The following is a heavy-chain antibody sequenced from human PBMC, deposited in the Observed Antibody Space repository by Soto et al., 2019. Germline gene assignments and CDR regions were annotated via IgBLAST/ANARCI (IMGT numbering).Heavy chain of an antibody. V-gene: IGHV3-23*01. CDR2: ISGFGDST. Sequence: GGSLRLSCAASVFSFSSYGMSWVRQAPGKGLEWVSGISGFGDSTYYADSVKGRFTISRDNSENTLYLQMNSLRAEDTAVYFCAKDAVVVVPAVIRNWFDPWGQGTQVTVS. CDR3: AKDAVVVVPAVIRNWFDP. CDR1: VFSFSSYG. D-gene: IGHD2-2*01. J-gene: IGHJ5*02.